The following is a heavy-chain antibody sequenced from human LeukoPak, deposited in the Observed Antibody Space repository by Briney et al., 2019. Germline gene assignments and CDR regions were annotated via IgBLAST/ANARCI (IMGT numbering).Heavy chain of an antibody. V-gene: IGHV3-30-3*01. CDR1: GFTFSSYA. CDR2: ISYDGSNK. Sequence: PGGSLRLSCAASGFTFSSYAMHWVRQAPGKGLEWVAVISYDGSNKYYADSVKGRFTISRDNSKNTLYLQVNSLRAEDTAVYYCARDSPYCGGDCYSKTRNWFDPWGQGTLVTVSS. CDR3: ARDSPYCGGDCYSKTRNWFDP. D-gene: IGHD2-21*02. J-gene: IGHJ5*02.